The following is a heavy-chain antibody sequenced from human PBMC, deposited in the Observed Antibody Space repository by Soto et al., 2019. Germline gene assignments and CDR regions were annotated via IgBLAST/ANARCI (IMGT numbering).Heavy chain of an antibody. CDR2: IYYSGST. V-gene: IGHV4-59*08. CDR3: ARGTYYDFWSGYYTGSYYYMDV. Sequence: QVQLQESGPGLVKPSETLSLTCTVSGGSISSYYWSWIRQPPGKGLEWIGYIYYSGSTNYNPSLKSRVHLSVDTSKNQFPLKLSYVTAADTAVYYCARGTYYDFWSGYYTGSYYYMDVWGKGTTVTVSS. D-gene: IGHD3-3*01. J-gene: IGHJ6*03. CDR1: GGSISSYY.